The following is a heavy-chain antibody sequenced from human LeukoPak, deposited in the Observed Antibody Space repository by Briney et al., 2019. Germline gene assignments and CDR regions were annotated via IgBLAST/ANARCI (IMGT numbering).Heavy chain of an antibody. J-gene: IGHJ6*03. V-gene: IGHV3-11*04. CDR2: IGSGSSI. CDR3: AGSGSSIPLLDYYYYMDV. CDR1: GFSFSDYY. Sequence: PGGSLRLSCAASGFSFSDYYMSCIRQAPGKGLEWLSYIGSGSSIYYADSVKGRFTISRDNAKNSLYLQMKSLRAEDTAVFNCAGSGSSIPLLDYYYYMDVWGKGTTVTVSS. D-gene: IGHD1-26*01.